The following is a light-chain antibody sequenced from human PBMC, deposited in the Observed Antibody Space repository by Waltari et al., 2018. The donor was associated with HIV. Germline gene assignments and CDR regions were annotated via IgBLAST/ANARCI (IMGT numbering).Light chain of an antibody. V-gene: IGLV1-40*01. CDR2: GYN. CDR1: SSNIGADYA. CDR3: QSYDSSLSAVL. J-gene: IGLJ2*01. Sequence: QSVLTQPPSVSGAPGQRFTISCTGSSSNIGADYAVPWYQQLPGTAPKLLIYGYNNRPSWVPDRFSGSKSGTSASLAITGLQAEDEADYYCQSYDSSLSAVLFGGGTKLTVL.